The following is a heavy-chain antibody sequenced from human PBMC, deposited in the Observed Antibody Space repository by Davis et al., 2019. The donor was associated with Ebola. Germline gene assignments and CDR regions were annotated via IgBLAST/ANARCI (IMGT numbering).Heavy chain of an antibody. J-gene: IGHJ3*02. CDR3: ARRVPCSSTSCNRHFDI. CDR1: GFTFSNYW. D-gene: IGHD2-2*01. CDR2: IKQDGSEK. Sequence: GESLKISCAASGFTFSNYWMSWVRQAPGKGLEWVANIKQDGSEKYDVASVRGRFTISRDNAKNSLYLQMNSLRAEDTAVYYCARRVPCSSTSCNRHFDIWGQGTMVTVSS. V-gene: IGHV3-7*01.